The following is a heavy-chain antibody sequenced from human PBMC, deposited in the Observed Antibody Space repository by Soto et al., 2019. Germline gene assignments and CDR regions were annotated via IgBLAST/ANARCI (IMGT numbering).Heavy chain of an antibody. CDR2: TIHAGNT. Sequence: QVLLQQWGAGLLKPSETLSLTCTVSGGSFSGYYWGWIRLPPGKGLEWIGETIHAGNTTYNPSLNRPVTMSPHQSAIRIFLRPESLTAADTAVYFCAIGAKVRGPEYGSAGYNSWGQGTLVTVSS. J-gene: IGHJ4*02. CDR3: AIGAKVRGPEYGSAGYNS. CDR1: GGSFSGYY. D-gene: IGHD6-19*01. V-gene: IGHV4-34*01.